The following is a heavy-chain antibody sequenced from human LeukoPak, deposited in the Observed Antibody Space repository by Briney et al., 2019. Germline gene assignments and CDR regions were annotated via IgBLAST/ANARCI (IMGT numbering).Heavy chain of an antibody. V-gene: IGHV3-53*01. Sequence: GGSLRLSCAASGSTVSSNYMSWVRQAPGKGLEWVSVIYSGGSTYYADSVKGRFTISRDNSKNTLYFQMNSLRAEDTAVYYYAREFMGDSSGKPDYWGQGTLVTVSA. CDR1: GSTVSSNY. CDR3: AREFMGDSSGKPDY. D-gene: IGHD3-22*01. J-gene: IGHJ4*02. CDR2: IYSGGST.